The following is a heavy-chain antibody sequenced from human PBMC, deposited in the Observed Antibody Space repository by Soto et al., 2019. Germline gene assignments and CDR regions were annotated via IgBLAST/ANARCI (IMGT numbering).Heavy chain of an antibody. CDR1: GFTFSSYA. D-gene: IGHD3-16*01. Sequence: EVQLLESGGGLVQPGGSLRLSCAASGFTFSSYAMSWVRQAPGKGLEWVSGITGRGGGTYYADSVKGRFTISRDNSKNTRYLQMDSLRAEDTAVYYCATPITFAGVKYFDCWGQGTLVTVSS. V-gene: IGHV3-23*01. J-gene: IGHJ4*02. CDR3: ATPITFAGVKYFDC. CDR2: ITGRGGGT.